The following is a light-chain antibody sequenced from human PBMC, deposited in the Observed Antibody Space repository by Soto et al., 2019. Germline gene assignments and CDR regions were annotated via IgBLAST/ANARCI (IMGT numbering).Light chain of an antibody. V-gene: IGLV2-14*01. J-gene: IGLJ1*01. CDR3: RSYTSSSTRV. CDR1: SSDVGGYNY. CDR2: EVS. Sequence: QSALTQPASVSGSPGQSINISCTGTSSDVGGYNYVSWYQQHPGKAPKLMIYEVSNRTSGVSNRFSGSKSGNTASLTISGLQAEDEADYYCRSYTSSSTRVFGTGTKLTVL.